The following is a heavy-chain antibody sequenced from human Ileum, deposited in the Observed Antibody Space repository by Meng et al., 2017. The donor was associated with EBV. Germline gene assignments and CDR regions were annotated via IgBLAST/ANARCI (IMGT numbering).Heavy chain of an antibody. D-gene: IGHD3-10*01. CDR3: ARSSPIVRGLDY. CDR2: VYHDGAT. Sequence: QVAPEGGGPGLASASGTLSPACACSGDSVSGSDLWSWVRQPPGKGLEWIGEVYHDGATNYHPSLKSRVTISLDKSKNEVNLHLNSLTAADTAVYFCARSSPIVRGLDYWGQGTLVTVSS. V-gene: IGHV4-4*02. CDR1: GDSVSGSDL. J-gene: IGHJ4*02.